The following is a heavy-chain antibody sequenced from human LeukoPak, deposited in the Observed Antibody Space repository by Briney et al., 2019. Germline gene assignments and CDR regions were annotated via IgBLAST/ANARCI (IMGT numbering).Heavy chain of an antibody. V-gene: IGHV3-64D*09. D-gene: IGHD6-19*01. Sequence: GGSLRLSCSASGFTFSSFPMHWVRQAPGKGLEYVSAISTNGGSTYYADSVKGRSTISRDNSKNTLYLQMSSLRVEDTAVYYCVKGPYSSAWYLGFDPWGQGTLVTVSS. J-gene: IGHJ5*02. CDR2: ISTNGGST. CDR1: GFTFSSFP. CDR3: VKGPYSSAWYLGFDP.